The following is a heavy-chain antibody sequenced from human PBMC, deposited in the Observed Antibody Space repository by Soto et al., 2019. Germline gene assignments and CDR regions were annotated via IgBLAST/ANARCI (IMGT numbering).Heavy chain of an antibody. D-gene: IGHD6-19*01. Sequence: QVQLQESGPGLVKPSQTLSLTCTVSGGSISSGGYYWSWIRQHPGKGLEWIGYIYYSGRTYYNPSLTSRVTTPVDTSNNHFSLKLSSVTAADTAVYYCASYRIAVAGDWYFDLWGRGTLVTVSS. CDR2: IYYSGRT. CDR3: ASYRIAVAGDWYFDL. J-gene: IGHJ2*01. V-gene: IGHV4-31*03. CDR1: GGSISSGGYY.